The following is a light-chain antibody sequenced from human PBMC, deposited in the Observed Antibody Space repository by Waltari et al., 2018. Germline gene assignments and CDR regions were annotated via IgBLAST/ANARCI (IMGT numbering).Light chain of an antibody. CDR3: QHYLRLPVT. CDR1: QSVTRP. V-gene: IGKV3-20*01. CDR2: GAS. Sequence: ELVLTQSPGTLSLSPGESATVSCRASQSVTRPLAWYQQKHGQAPRLLIYGASNRATGIPDRFSGSGSGTDFSLTISSLEPEDFAVYYCQHYLRLPVTFGQGTKVEVK. J-gene: IGKJ1*01.